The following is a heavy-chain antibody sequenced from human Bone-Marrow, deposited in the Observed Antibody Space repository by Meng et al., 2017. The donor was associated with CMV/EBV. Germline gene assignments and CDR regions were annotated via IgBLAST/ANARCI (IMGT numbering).Heavy chain of an antibody. CDR3: ARVPAFWGNSGYF. J-gene: IGHJ4*02. CDR1: GYSISSGYY. D-gene: IGHD5-12*01. CDR2: IYHSGST. Sequence: SETLSLTCTVSGYSISSGYYWGWIRQPPGKGLEWIGSIYHSGSTYYNPSLKSRVTISVDTSKNQFSLKLSSVTAADTAVYYCARVPAFWGNSGYFWGQGTLVTVSS. V-gene: IGHV4-38-2*02.